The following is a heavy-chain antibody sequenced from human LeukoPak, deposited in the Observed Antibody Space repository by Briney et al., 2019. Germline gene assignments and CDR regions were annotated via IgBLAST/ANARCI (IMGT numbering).Heavy chain of an antibody. V-gene: IGHV3-9*01. CDR2: ISWNSGSI. J-gene: IGHJ3*02. CDR3: AKDAPVVGNGAFDI. D-gene: IGHD2-21*01. CDR1: GFTFDDYA. Sequence: GGSLRLSCAASGFTFDDYAMHWVRQAPGKGLEWVSGISWNSGSIGYADSVKGRFTISRDNARNSLYLQMNSLRAEDTALYCCAKDAPVVGNGAFDIWGQGTMVTVSS.